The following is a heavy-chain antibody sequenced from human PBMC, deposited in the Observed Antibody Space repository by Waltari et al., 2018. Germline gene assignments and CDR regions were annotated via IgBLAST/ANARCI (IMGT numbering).Heavy chain of an antibody. CDR1: GFTFSSYE. J-gene: IGHJ4*02. D-gene: IGHD3-10*01. CDR2: ISSGGTNM. V-gene: IGHV3-48*03. Sequence: VHVVESGGGVVQPGGSLRLSCAASGFTFSSYELNWVRQAPGKGLEWVSYISSGGTNMFYAESVKGRFTISRDNAKNSLYLHMNSLRVEDTAVYYCARERSVTGKGNLDYWGQGTLVTVSS. CDR3: ARERSVTGKGNLDY.